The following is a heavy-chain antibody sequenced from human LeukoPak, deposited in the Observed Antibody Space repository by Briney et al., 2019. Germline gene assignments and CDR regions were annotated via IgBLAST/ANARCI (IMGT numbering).Heavy chain of an antibody. V-gene: IGHV1-46*01. CDR3: ARTLTSEYYDLY. D-gene: IGHD3-3*01. Sequence: ASVKVSCKASGYTFTNYYMHWVRQAPGQGLEWMVIINPSGGSTSYAQKFQGRVTMTRDTSTSTVYMELSSLRSEDTAVYYCARTLTSEYYDLYWGQGTLVTVSS. CDR1: GYTFTNYY. CDR2: INPSGGST. J-gene: IGHJ4*02.